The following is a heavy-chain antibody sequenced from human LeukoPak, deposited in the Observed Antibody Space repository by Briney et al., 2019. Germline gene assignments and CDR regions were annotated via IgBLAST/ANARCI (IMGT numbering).Heavy chain of an antibody. J-gene: IGHJ4*02. CDR3: ARTYSSSWCVNY. D-gene: IGHD6-13*01. CDR2: IYYSGST. V-gene: IGHV4-39*01. CDR1: GGSISSSSYY. Sequence: SETLSLTCTVSGGSISSSSYYWGWIRQPPGKGLEWIGSIYYSGSTYYNPSLKSRVTISVDTSKNQFSLKLSSVTAADTAVYYCARTYSSSWCVNYWGQGTLVTVSS.